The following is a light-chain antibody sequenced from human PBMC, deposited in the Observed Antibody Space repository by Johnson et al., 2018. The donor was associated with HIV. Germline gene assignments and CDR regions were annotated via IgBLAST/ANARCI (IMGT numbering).Light chain of an antibody. Sequence: QSVLTQPPSVSAAPGQKVTISCSGSSSNIGNNYVSWYQQVPGTAPKLLIYDNNRRPSGIPDRFSGSKSGPSATLGITGLQTGDEADYYCGTWDSSLRPYVFGTGTKVTVL. V-gene: IGLV1-51*01. CDR1: SSNIGNNY. CDR3: GTWDSSLRPYV. CDR2: DNN. J-gene: IGLJ1*01.